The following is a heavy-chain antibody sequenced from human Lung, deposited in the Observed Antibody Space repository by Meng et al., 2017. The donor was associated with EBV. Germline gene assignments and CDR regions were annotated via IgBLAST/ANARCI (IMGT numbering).Heavy chain of an antibody. CDR2: FNPNGDVT. Sequence: QVQLVQSGAEVKKPGVSLKLSCETSGFTFTTYFMHWLRQAPGQGLQWMGLFNPNGDVTTYSPRFQGRITLTGDTSTSTLYMELSSLTSDDTAFYYCAREKSPGHFDYFGQGILVTVPQ. V-gene: IGHV1-46*01. CDR3: AREKSPGHFDY. CDR1: GFTFTTYF. J-gene: IGHJ4*02.